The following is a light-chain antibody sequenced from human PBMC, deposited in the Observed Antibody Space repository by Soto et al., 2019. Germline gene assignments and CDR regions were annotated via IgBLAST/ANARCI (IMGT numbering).Light chain of an antibody. CDR1: NSDIGTYNY. CDR3: SSYSSSSTLVV. CDR2: GVY. V-gene: IGLV2-14*01. Sequence: QSALTQPASVSGSPGQSITISCAGANSDIGTYNYVSWYQHHPGKAPKLMIFGVYDRPSGVSNRFSGSKSGNTASLTISGLQAEDEANYYCSSYSSSSTLVVFGGGTKLTVL. J-gene: IGLJ2*01.